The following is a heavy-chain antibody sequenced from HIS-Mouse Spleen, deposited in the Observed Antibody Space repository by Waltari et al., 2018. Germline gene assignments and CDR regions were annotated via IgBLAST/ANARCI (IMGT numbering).Heavy chain of an antibody. CDR3: AKASSGWLDY. V-gene: IGHV3-30*18. Sequence: QVQLVESGGGVVQPGRSLRLSCAACGFTVSSYGMHWVRRAPGKGLEWVAVISYDGSNKYYADSVKGRFTISRDNSKNTLYLQMNSLRAEDTAVYYCAKASSGWLDYWGQGTLVTVSS. CDR1: GFTVSSYG. D-gene: IGHD6-19*01. J-gene: IGHJ4*02. CDR2: ISYDGSNK.